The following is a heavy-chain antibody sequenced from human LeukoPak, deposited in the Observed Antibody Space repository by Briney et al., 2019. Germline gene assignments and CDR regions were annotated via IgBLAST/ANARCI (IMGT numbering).Heavy chain of an antibody. D-gene: IGHD3-22*01. Sequence: ASVKVSCKASGGTFSSYAISWVRQAPGQRLEWMGWINAGNGNTKYSQKFQGRVTITRDTSASTAYMELSSLRSEDTAVYYCARDRQWLDYGMDVWGQGTTVTVSS. CDR2: INAGNGNT. J-gene: IGHJ6*02. CDR3: ARDRQWLDYGMDV. V-gene: IGHV1-3*01. CDR1: GGTFSSYA.